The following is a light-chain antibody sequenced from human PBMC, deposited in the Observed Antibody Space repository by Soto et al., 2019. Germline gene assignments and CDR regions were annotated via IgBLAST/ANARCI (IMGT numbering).Light chain of an antibody. CDR1: SSDVVGYNY. CDR2: DVS. Sequence: QSVLTQPASVSGSPGPSITISCTGTSSDVVGYNYVSWYQHHPGKAPKLMIFDVSNRPSGVSNRFSGSKSGNTASLTISGLQPEDEADYYCSSYTTSNTRQIVFGTGTKVTVL. J-gene: IGLJ1*01. CDR3: SSYTTSNTRQIV. V-gene: IGLV2-14*03.